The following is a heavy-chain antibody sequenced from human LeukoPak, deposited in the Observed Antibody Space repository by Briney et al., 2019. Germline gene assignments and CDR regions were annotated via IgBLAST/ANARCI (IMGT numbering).Heavy chain of an antibody. D-gene: IGHD2-2*01. Sequence: PSETLSLTCAVSGGSISSSDWWSWVRQPPGRGLEWIGYIWRSDHTNYNPSLKSRVTMSLDKSKNQFSLKLSSVTAADTAVYYCARDPHCSSTNCPFDFWGQEPWSSSPQ. CDR1: GGSISSSDW. CDR2: IWRSDHT. V-gene: IGHV4-4*02. J-gene: IGHJ4*01. CDR3: ARDPHCSSTNCPFDF.